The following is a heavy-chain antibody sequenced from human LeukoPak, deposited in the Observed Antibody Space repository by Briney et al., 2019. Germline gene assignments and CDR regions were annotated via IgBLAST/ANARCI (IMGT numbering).Heavy chain of an antibody. D-gene: IGHD1/OR15-1a*01. V-gene: IGHV4-39*01. CDR1: GGSISSSSYY. Sequence: SETLSLTCTVSGGSISSSSYYWGWIRQPPGKGLEWIGSIYYSGSTYYNPSLKSRVTISVDTSKNQFSLKLSSVTAADTAVYYCARHRTQYYFDYWGQGTLVTVSS. J-gene: IGHJ4*02. CDR3: ARHRTQYYFDY. CDR2: IYYSGST.